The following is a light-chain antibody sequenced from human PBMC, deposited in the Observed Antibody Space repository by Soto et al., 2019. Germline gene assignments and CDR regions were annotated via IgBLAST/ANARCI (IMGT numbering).Light chain of an antibody. CDR1: QSISSY. V-gene: IGKV1-39*01. J-gene: IGKJ2*02. Sequence: DIQMTQSPSSLSASVGERVTVTCRASQSISSYLSWYQQKPGKPPNLLIYAASILQSGVPSRFSGSGSGTDFTLTISSLQPEDSATYYCQQSYSTLCTFGQGTRLEIK. CDR2: AAS. CDR3: QQSYSTLCT.